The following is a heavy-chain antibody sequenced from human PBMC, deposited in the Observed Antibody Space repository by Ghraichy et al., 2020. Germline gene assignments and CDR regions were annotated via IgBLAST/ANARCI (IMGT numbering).Heavy chain of an antibody. Sequence: SETLSLTCTVSGGSISSYYWSWIRQPPGKGLEWIGYIYYSGSTNYNPSLKSRVTISVDTSKNQFSLKLSSVTAADTAVYYCARDRNRAQLLWFGELRNPIGYHYGMDVWGQGTTVTVSS. CDR3: ARDRNRAQLLWFGELRNPIGYHYGMDV. CDR2: IYYSGST. J-gene: IGHJ6*02. CDR1: GGSISSYY. V-gene: IGHV4-59*01. D-gene: IGHD3-10*01.